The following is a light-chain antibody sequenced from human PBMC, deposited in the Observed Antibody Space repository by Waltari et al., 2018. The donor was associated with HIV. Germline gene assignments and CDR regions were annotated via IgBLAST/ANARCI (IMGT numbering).Light chain of an antibody. Sequence: EIVFTQSPATLSLSPGERATLSCRASQSMSSYLAWYQQQPGQAPRLLISDASNRATGIPARFSGSGSATDFTLTISSREPEDFAVYYCQHRSSWPRGTFGQGTKLEIK. V-gene: IGKV3-11*01. CDR2: DAS. J-gene: IGKJ2*01. CDR3: QHRSSWPRGT. CDR1: QSMSSY.